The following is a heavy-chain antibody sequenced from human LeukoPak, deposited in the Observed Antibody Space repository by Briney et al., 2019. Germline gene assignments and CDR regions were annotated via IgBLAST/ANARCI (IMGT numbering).Heavy chain of an antibody. J-gene: IGHJ5*02. Sequence: SETLSLTCTVSGGSISTYYWSWIRQPPGKGLEWIAYIYYSGSTNYNPSLKSRVTISVDTSKNQFSLKLSSVTAADTAVYYCAVQGLMQNWFDPWGQGTLVTVSS. CDR1: GGSISTYY. CDR2: IYYSGST. V-gene: IGHV4-59*01. D-gene: IGHD3-16*01. CDR3: AVQGLMQNWFDP.